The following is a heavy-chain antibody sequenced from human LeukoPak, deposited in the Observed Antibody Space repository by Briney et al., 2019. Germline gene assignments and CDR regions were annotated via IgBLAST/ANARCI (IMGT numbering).Heavy chain of an antibody. CDR1: GFIFSDYW. J-gene: IGHJ4*02. V-gene: IGHV3-74*01. CDR3: ARDYKFGLDY. Sequence: GGSLRLSCAVSGFIFSDYWMHWVRQGPGKGLEWLPRIKSDGTTTYADSVEGRFTVSRDNAKNTLYLQMNSLRAEDTAVYYCARDYKFGLDYWGQGTLVTVSS. CDR2: IKSDGTT. D-gene: IGHD3-16*01.